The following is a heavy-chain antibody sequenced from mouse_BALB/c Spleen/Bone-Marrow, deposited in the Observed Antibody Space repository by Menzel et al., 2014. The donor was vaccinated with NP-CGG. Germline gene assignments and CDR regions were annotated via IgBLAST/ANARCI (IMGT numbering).Heavy chain of an antibody. D-gene: IGHD2-4*01. CDR1: GYTFTSYW. Sequence: VQLKQSGAELVKPGASVKLSCKASGYTFTSYWMHWVKQRPGQGLEWIGEINPSNGRTNYNEKFKSKATLTVDKSSSTAYMQLSSLTSEDSAVYYCARWGITLAYWGQGTLVTVSA. CDR2: INPSNGRT. CDR3: ARWGITLAY. V-gene: IGHV1S81*02. J-gene: IGHJ3*01.